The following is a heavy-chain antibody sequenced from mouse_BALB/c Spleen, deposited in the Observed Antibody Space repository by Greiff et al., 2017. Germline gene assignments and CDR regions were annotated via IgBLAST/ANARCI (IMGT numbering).Heavy chain of an antibody. V-gene: IGHV5-4*02. Sequence: EVKLVESGGGLVKPGGSLKLSCAASGFTFSDYYMYWVRQTPEKRLEWVATISDGGSYTYYPDSVKGRFTISRDNAKNNLYLQMSSLKSEDTAMYYCARAYDGYEGYYFDYWGQGTTLTVSS. CDR2: ISDGGSYT. J-gene: IGHJ2*01. CDR1: GFTFSDYY. D-gene: IGHD2-3*01. CDR3: ARAYDGYEGYYFDY.